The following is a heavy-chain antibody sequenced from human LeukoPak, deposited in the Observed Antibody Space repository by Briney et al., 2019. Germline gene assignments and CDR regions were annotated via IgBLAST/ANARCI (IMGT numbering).Heavy chain of an antibody. J-gene: IGHJ3*02. CDR1: GFTVSSNY. D-gene: IGHD1-26*01. CDR3: ARDLISGSYRYDAFDI. Sequence: GGSLRLSCAASGFTVSSNYMSWVRQAPGKGLEWVSVIYSGGSTYYADSVKGRFTISRDNSKNTLYLQMNSLRAEDTAVYYCARDLISGSYRYDAFDIRGQGTMVTVSS. CDR2: IYSGGST. V-gene: IGHV3-53*01.